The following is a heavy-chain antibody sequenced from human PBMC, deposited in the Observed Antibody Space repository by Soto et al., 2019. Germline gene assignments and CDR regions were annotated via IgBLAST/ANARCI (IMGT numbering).Heavy chain of an antibody. V-gene: IGHV3-7*01. CDR1: GFTFSSYW. CDR2: IKQDGSEK. CDR3: ARALGRSGGSWHPPRSFDY. D-gene: IGHD2-15*01. J-gene: IGHJ4*02. Sequence: GGSLRLSCAASGFTFSSYWMSWVRQAPGKGLEWVANIKQDGSEKYYVDSVKGRFTISRDNAKNSLYLQMNSLRAEDTAVYYCARALGRSGGSWHPPRSFDYWGQGTLVTVSS.